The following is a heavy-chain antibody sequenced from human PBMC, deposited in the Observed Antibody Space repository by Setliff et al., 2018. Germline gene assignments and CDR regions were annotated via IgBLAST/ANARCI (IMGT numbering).Heavy chain of an antibody. CDR1: GGAISGASIRSYY. J-gene: IGHJ4*02. V-gene: IGHV4-59*12. CDR3: ARGRNVAARLLDS. Sequence: SETLSLTCTVSGGAISGASIRSYYWSRIRQPPGKGLEFIGYVYYSGTTNYEPSLKSRVTISVDTSKNQFSLNMISVTAADTAVYYCARGRNVAARLLDSWGQGTLVTVSS. D-gene: IGHD6-6*01. CDR2: VYYSGTT.